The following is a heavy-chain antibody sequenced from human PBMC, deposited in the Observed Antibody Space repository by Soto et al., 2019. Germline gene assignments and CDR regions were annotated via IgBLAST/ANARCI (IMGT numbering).Heavy chain of an antibody. D-gene: IGHD3-9*01. Sequence: QVQLQESGPGLVKTSQTLSLTCTVSVGSVSNGDYYWSWIRQPPGKGLEWIGFIYYTGSTYYTPSLKSRITISVDTSNNQFSLNLSSVTAADTAVYYCARWDDVLTGHDYWGQGTLVTVSS. CDR2: IYYTGST. J-gene: IGHJ4*02. V-gene: IGHV4-30-4*01. CDR1: VGSVSNGDYY. CDR3: ARWDDVLTGHDY.